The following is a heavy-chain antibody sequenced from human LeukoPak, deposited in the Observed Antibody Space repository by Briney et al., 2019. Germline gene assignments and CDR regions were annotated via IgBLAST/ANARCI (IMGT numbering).Heavy chain of an antibody. D-gene: IGHD5-12*01. CDR2: IYYSGST. Sequence: NPSETLSLTCTVSGGSISSYYWSWIRQPPGKGLEWIGYIYYSGSTNYNPSLKSRVTISVDTSKNQFSLKLSSVTAADTAVYYCARGLEMATIPGYWGQGTLVTVSS. J-gene: IGHJ4*02. CDR3: ARGLEMATIPGY. V-gene: IGHV4-59*12. CDR1: GGSISSYY.